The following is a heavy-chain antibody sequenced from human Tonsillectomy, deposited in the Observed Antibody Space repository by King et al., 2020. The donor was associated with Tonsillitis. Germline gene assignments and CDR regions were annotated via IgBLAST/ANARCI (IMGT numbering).Heavy chain of an antibody. Sequence: QLVQSGAEVKKPGSSAKVSCKASGGTFSSYAISWVRQAPGQGLEWMGGIIPIYGTPHYAQRFQGRVTITADESTATAYMELSSLRSEETAVYYCARAITVVGGVIVVPYDYGMDVWGQGTTVTVSS. CDR3: ARAITVVGGVIVVPYDYGMDV. J-gene: IGHJ6*02. D-gene: IGHD3-10*01. CDR2: IIPIYGTP. CDR1: GGTFSSYA. V-gene: IGHV1-69*01.